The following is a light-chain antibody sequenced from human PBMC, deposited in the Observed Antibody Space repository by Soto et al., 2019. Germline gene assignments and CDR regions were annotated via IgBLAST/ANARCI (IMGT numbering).Light chain of an antibody. CDR1: QGISSA. V-gene: IGKV1-13*02. J-gene: IGKJ5*01. CDR2: DAS. Sequence: IHMTQAPSTLSASVGDRVTITCRASQGISSALAWYQQKPGKAPKLLIYDASSLESGVPSRFSGSGSGTDFTLTISSLQPEDFATYYCQQYYSYPPTFGQGTRLEIK. CDR3: QQYYSYPPT.